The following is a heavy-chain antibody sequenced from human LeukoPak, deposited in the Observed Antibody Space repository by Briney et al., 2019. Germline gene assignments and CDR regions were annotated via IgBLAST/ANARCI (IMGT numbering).Heavy chain of an antibody. CDR1: GGSISSYY. CDR3: ARNSGWYEASIDY. V-gene: IGHV4-59*01. CDR2: IYYGGST. D-gene: IGHD6-19*01. J-gene: IGHJ4*02. Sequence: SETLSLTCTVSGGSISSYYWSWIRQPPGKGLEWIGYIYYGGSTNYNPSLKSRVTISVDTSKNQFSLKLSSVTAADTAVYYCARNSGWYEASIDYWGQGTLVTVSS.